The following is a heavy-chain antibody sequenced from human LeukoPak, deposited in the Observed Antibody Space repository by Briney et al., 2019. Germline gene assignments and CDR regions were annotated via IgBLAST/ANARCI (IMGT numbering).Heavy chain of an antibody. CDR1: GFTFSSYS. CDR2: ISSSSNTI. CDR3: ARDRYYDSGGFYFDY. V-gene: IGHV3-48*02. J-gene: IGHJ4*02. D-gene: IGHD3-22*01. Sequence: GGSLRLSCAVSGFTFSSYSMNWVRQAPGKGLEWVSYISSSSNTIYYANSVKGRFTISRDNAKNSLYLQMNSLRDEDTAVYYCARDRYYDSGGFYFDYWGQGTLVTVSS.